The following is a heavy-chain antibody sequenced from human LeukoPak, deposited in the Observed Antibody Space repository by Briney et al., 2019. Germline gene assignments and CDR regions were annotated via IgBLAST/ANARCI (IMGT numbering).Heavy chain of an antibody. J-gene: IGHJ6*02. CDR2: ISAHNGNT. D-gene: IGHD2-15*01. V-gene: IGHV1-18*01. Sequence: ASVKVSCKASGYSLTSYGISWVRQAPGQGLEWMGWISAHNGNTNYAQKFQGRVTMTTDTSTSTAYMELRSLRSDDTAVYYCARDHRLGVMVAYGMDVWGQGTTVTVSS. CDR1: GYSLTSYG. CDR3: ARDHRLGVMVAYGMDV.